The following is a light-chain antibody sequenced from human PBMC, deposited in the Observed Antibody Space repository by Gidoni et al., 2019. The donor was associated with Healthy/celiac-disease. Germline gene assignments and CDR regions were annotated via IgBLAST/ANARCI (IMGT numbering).Light chain of an antibody. CDR2: GAS. J-gene: IGKJ2*01. CDR3: QQYNNWPPYT. CDR1: QSVSSK. V-gene: IGKV3-15*01. Sequence: ELVMTQSPATLSVSPGERATLSCRASQSVSSKLAWYQHKPGQATRLLIYGASNMDTAIPARFSGSGSGTEFTLTISSLQSEDFAVYYCQQYNNWPPYTVGQGTKLEIK.